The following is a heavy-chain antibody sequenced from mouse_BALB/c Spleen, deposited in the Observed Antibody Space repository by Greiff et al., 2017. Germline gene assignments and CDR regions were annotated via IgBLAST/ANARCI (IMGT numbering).Heavy chain of an antibody. CDR2: IDPANGNT. Sequence: VHVKQSGAELVKPGASVKLSCTASGFNIKDTYMHWVKQRPEQGLEWIGRIDPANGNTKYDPKFQGKATITAHTSSNTAYLQLSSLTSEDTAVYYCARWPYGYDGYFDYWGQGTTLTVSS. V-gene: IGHV14-3*02. CDR3: ARWPYGYDGYFDY. CDR1: GFNIKDTY. D-gene: IGHD2-2*01. J-gene: IGHJ2*01.